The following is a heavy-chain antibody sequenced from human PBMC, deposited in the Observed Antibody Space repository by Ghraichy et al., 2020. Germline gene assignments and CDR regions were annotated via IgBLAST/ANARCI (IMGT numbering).Heavy chain of an antibody. V-gene: IGHV3-21*01. D-gene: IGHD7-27*01. CDR2: IRSTSTYI. J-gene: IGHJ4*02. CDR1: GFTFNTYT. Sequence: GGSLRLSCAASGFTFNTYTMNWVRQAPGKGLEWVSSIRSTSTYISYADSVKGRFTISRDNAENSLYLQMNSLRAEDTAVYYCARGLGIEYWGQGALVTVSS. CDR3: ARGLGIEY.